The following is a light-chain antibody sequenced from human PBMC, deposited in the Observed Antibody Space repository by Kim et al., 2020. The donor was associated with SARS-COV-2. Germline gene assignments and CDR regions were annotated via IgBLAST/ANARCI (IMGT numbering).Light chain of an antibody. CDR2: QDS. CDR1: KLGDKY. Sequence: VPPEQTARITCAGDKLGDKYACWYQQKPGQSPVLVIYQDSKRPSGIPERFSGSNSGNTATLTISGTQAMDEADYYCQAWDSSTAVFGGGTQLTVL. V-gene: IGLV3-1*01. CDR3: QAWDSSTAV. J-gene: IGLJ7*01.